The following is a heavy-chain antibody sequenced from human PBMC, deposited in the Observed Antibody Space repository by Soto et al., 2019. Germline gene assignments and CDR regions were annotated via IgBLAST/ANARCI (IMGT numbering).Heavy chain of an antibody. CDR3: AVSYYYFWSGYFT. D-gene: IGHD3-3*01. CDR1: GGTFSSYT. J-gene: IGHJ4*02. V-gene: IGHV1-69*02. CDR2: IIPILGIA. Sequence: QVQLVQSGAEVKKPGSSVKVSCKASGGTFSSYTISWVRQAPGQGLEWMGRIIPILGIANYAQKFQGRVTITADKSTSTAYMELSSLRSEDTAVYYCAVSYYYFWSGYFTWGQGTLVTVSS.